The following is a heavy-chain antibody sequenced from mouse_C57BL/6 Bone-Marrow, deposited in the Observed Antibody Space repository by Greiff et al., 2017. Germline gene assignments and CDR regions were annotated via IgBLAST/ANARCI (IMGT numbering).Heavy chain of an antibody. CDR2: IDPSDSYT. D-gene: IGHD2-10*02. V-gene: IGHV1-59*01. CDR3: ARGGYGNFLWYAMDY. CDR1: GYTFTSYW. J-gene: IGHJ4*01. Sequence: QVQLQQPGAELVRPGTSVKLSCKASGYTFTSYWMHWVKQRPGQCLEWIGVIDPSDSYTNYNQKFKGKATLTVDTSSSTAYMQLSSLTSEDSAVYYCARGGYGNFLWYAMDYWGQGTSVTVSS.